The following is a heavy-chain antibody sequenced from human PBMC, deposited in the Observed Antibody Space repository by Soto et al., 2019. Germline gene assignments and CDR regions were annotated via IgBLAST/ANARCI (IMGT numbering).Heavy chain of an antibody. V-gene: IGHV3-33*01. D-gene: IGHD3-10*01. CDR1: GLTFATSG. Sequence: QVQLVESGGGVVQPGRSLTLSCAASGLTFATSGFHWVRQAPGKGLEWVAFIWSDGSKKYYADSVQGRFTITRDNSKKTLSLQMNSLRVDDTAVYFCARVRGVTDFDHWGQGTLVTVSS. CDR3: ARVRGVTDFDH. J-gene: IGHJ4*02. CDR2: IWSDGSKK.